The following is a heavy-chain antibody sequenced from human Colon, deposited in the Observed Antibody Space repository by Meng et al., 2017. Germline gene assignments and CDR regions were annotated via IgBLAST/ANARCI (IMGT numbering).Heavy chain of an antibody. CDR1: GFSVSSDF. CDR2: IHSSAGT. V-gene: IGHV3-66*02. D-gene: IGHD3-3*01. J-gene: IGHJ4*02. CDR3: ANRFV. Sequence: EVQLVGAGGGLVQPGGSLRLSCAVSGFSVSSDFMIWVRQAPGKGLEWVSMIHSSAGTFFADSVKGRFTVSTDNSKNTLYLQMNSPRIEDTAVYHCANRFVWGLGTLVTVSS.